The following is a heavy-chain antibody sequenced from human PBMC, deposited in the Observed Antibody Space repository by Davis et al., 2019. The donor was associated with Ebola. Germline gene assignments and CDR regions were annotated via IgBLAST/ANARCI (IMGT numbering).Heavy chain of an antibody. Sequence: MPSETLSLTCTVSGGSISSYYWSWIRQPPGKGLEWIGYIYYSGSTNYNPSLKSRVAISVDTSKNQFSLKLSSVTAADTAVYYCARPNSRDGYNFDYWGQGTLVTVSS. CDR3: ARPNSRDGYNFDY. V-gene: IGHV4-59*08. J-gene: IGHJ4*02. D-gene: IGHD5-24*01. CDR2: IYYSGST. CDR1: GGSISSYY.